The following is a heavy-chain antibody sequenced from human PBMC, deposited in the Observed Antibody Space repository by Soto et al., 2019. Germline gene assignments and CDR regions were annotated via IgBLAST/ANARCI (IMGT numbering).Heavy chain of an antibody. V-gene: IGHV4-31*03. CDR3: AIDQGSDSSGWYVDY. CDR2: IYYSGST. D-gene: IGHD6-19*01. Sequence: QVQLQESGPGLVKPSQTLSLTCTVSGGSISSGGYYWSWIRQHPGKGLEWIGYIYYSGSTYYNPSHKRRVTIVVDPSKTQFSLKLSSVTAADTAVYYCAIDQGSDSSGWYVDYWGQGTLLTVSS. CDR1: GGSISSGGYY. J-gene: IGHJ4*02.